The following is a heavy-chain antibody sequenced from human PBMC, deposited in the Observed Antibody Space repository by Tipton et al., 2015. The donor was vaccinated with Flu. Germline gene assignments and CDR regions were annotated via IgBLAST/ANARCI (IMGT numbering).Heavy chain of an antibody. D-gene: IGHD3-3*01. CDR1: GYTFTSYD. J-gene: IGHJ6*02. V-gene: IGHV1-8*01. CDR2: MNPNSGNT. Sequence: QVQLVQSGAEVKKPGASVKVSCKASGYTFTSYDINWVRQATGQGLEWMGWMNPNSGNTGYAQKFQGRVTMTRNTSISTAYMELSSLRSEDTAVYYCARGPGIWYDFWSGYLLPPAVYYYYYGMDVWGQGTTVTVSS. CDR3: ARGPGIWYDFWSGYLLPPAVYYYYYGMDV.